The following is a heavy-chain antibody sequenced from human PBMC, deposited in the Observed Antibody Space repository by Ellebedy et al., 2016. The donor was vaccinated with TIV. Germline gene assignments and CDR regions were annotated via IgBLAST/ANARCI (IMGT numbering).Heavy chain of an antibody. D-gene: IGHD1-14*01. CDR3: ARHEPGTPMYYYYGMDV. V-gene: IGHV4-34*01. CDR2: VHHSGIS. Sequence: MPGGSLRLSCSVFHGSISNYSWGWFRQPPGKGLEWIAEVHHSGISDYSPSLNRRVTVSFDESRNQFSLKLSSVTAADTGLYYCARHEPGTPMYYYYGMDVWGQGTTVTVSS. J-gene: IGHJ6*02. CDR1: HGSISNYS.